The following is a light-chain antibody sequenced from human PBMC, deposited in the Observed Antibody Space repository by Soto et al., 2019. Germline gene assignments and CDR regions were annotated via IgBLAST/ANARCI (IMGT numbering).Light chain of an antibody. J-gene: IGLJ2*01. CDR1: RPNIGSNT. V-gene: IGLV1-44*01. Sequence: QPVLTQPPSASGTPGQRVTMSCSGSRPNIGSNTVNWYQQFPGTAPKVLIYSNDQRPSGVPDRFSGSKSDTSASLAISGLQSEDEADYYCAAWDDSLKVVVFGGGTKVTVL. CDR3: AAWDDSLKVVV. CDR2: SND.